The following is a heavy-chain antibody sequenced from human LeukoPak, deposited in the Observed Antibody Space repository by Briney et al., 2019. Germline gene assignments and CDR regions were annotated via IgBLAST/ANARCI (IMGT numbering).Heavy chain of an antibody. CDR1: GYTFTDKY. CDR3: VRDLTNPASGDY. V-gene: IGHV1-2*02. Sequence: ASVKVSCKTSGYTFTDKYIHWVRQAPGLGLECMGWMHPNTGDTVYVQKFQGRVTLTRDTSISTAYMELHRLGSDDTAVYFCVRDLTNPASGDYWGQGTLVTVSS. J-gene: IGHJ4*02. CDR2: MHPNTGDT. D-gene: IGHD1-14*01.